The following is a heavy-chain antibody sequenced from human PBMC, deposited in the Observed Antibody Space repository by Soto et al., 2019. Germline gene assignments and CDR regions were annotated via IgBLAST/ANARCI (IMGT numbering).Heavy chain of an antibody. J-gene: IGHJ4*02. CDR1: GYAFTTYG. CDR2: ISAHYGNT. CDR3: ARGTYGAY. V-gene: IGHV1-18*01. D-gene: IGHD3-10*01. Sequence: QVHLVQSGAEVKKPGASVKVSCKGSGYAFTTYGITWVRQAPGQGLEWMGWISAHYGNTNYAQKLQGRVTVTRDTSTSTAYMELRSRRSAGTAVYYCARGTYGAYWGQGALVTVSS.